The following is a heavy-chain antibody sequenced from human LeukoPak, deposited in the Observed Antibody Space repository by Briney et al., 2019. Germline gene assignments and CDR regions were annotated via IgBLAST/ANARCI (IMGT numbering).Heavy chain of an antibody. D-gene: IGHD3-9*01. Sequence: GGSLRLSCAASGFTFSSYGMSWVRQAPGKGLEWVSSIGGRGGSAYYADSVKGRFTISRDNSKNTLYLRMNSLRAEDTAVYYCAKQGRDWLRDYYYYMDVWGKGTTVTISS. CDR3: AKQGRDWLRDYYYYMDV. CDR1: GFTFSSYG. V-gene: IGHV3-23*01. J-gene: IGHJ6*03. CDR2: IGGRGGSA.